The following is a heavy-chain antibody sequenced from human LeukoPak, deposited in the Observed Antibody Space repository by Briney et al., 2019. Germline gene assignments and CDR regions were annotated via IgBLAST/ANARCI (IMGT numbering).Heavy chain of an antibody. CDR1: GFTFDDYG. Sequence: GGSLRLSCEAAGFTFDDYGMSWVRQAPGKGLEWVSGINWNGGSTGYVDSVKGRFTISRDNAKNSLYLQMNSLRAEDTALYYCARDSGHIYGHPVPCDYWGQGTLVTVSS. J-gene: IGHJ4*02. V-gene: IGHV3-20*04. CDR2: INWNGGST. CDR3: ARDSGHIYGHPVPCDY. D-gene: IGHD5-18*01.